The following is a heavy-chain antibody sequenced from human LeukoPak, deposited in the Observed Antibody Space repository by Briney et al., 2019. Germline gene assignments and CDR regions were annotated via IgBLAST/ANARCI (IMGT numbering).Heavy chain of an antibody. Sequence: PGGSLRLSCAASGFTVSSNYMSWVRQARGKGLEWVAVIYSGGRTYYADSGKGGWTISRDNSKNPLYLQMNSLRAEDTAVYYCASRGGDDSSGSPHYYSGMDVWGQAATLTVSS. CDR3: ASRGGDDSSGSPHYYSGMDV. J-gene: IGHJ6*02. CDR1: GFTVSSNY. CDR2: IYSGGRT. D-gene: IGHD3-22*01. V-gene: IGHV3-53*01.